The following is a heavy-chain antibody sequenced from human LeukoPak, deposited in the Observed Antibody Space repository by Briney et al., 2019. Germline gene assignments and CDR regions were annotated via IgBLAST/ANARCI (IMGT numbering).Heavy chain of an antibody. V-gene: IGHV4-4*07. J-gene: IGHJ5*02. CDR2: IYTSGST. D-gene: IGHD3-22*01. Sequence: SETLSLTCTVSGGSISSYYWSWIRQPAGKGLEWIGRIYTSGSTNYNPSLKSRVTMSVDTSKNQFSLKLSSVTAAGTAVYYCARDEAEIDYYDSSGYYNWFDPWGQGTLVTVSS. CDR1: GGSISSYY. CDR3: ARDEAEIDYYDSSGYYNWFDP.